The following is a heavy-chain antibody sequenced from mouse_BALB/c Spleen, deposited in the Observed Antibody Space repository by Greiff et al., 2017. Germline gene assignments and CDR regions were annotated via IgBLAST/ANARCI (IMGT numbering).Heavy chain of an antibody. V-gene: IGHV1-26*01. CDR1: GYSFTGYT. J-gene: IGHJ2*01. CDR2: INPYNGGT. D-gene: IGHD1-1*01. CDR3: ARRSTVVAHYFDY. Sequence: EVQLQQSGPELVKPGASMKISCKASGYSFTGYTMNWVKQSHGQNLEWIGLINPYNGGTSYNQKFKGKATLTVDKSSSTAYMELLSLTSEDSAVYYCARRSTVVAHYFDYWGQGTTLTVSS.